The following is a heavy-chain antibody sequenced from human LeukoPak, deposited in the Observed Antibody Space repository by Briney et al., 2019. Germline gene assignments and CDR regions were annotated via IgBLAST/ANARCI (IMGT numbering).Heavy chain of an antibody. CDR2: IIPIFGTA. J-gene: IGHJ5*02. V-gene: IGHV1-69*13. D-gene: IGHD3-3*01. CDR1: GGTFSSYA. Sequence: ASVKVSCKASGGTFSSYAISWVRQAPGQGLEWMGGIIPIFGTANYAQKFQGRVTITADESTSTAYMELSSLRSEDTAVYYCASGQVFSFLGAGGALFAPGGQEPGAPVS. CDR3: ASGQVFSFLGAGGALFAP.